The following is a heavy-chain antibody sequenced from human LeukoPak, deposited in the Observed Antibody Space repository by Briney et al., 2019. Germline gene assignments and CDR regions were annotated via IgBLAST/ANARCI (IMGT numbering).Heavy chain of an antibody. CDR1: GFTVSSNY. CDR3: ARDDYGSGSGAFGY. Sequence: TGGSLRLSCAASGFTVSSNYMSWVRQAPGTGLEWVSVIYSGGSTYYADSVKGRFAISRDNSKNTLYLQMNSLRADDTAVYYCARDDYGSGSGAFGYWGQGTLVTVSS. D-gene: IGHD3-10*01. V-gene: IGHV3-66*01. J-gene: IGHJ4*02. CDR2: IYSGGST.